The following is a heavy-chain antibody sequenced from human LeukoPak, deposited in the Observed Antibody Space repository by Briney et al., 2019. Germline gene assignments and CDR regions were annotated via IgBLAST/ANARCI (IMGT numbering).Heavy chain of an antibody. CDR1: GFTFSSYE. CDR3: SRDHSSYCTSTSCSAFGMDV. J-gene: IGHJ6*02. V-gene: IGHV3-48*03. D-gene: IGHD2-2*01. CDR2: INHSGVTI. Sequence: GGSLRLSCAASGFTFSSYEMNWVRQAPGKGLEWLSYINHSGVTIYYADSVKGRFTISRDNAKNSLYLQMNSLRAEDTALYYCSRDHSSYCTSTSCSAFGMDVWGQGTTVTVSS.